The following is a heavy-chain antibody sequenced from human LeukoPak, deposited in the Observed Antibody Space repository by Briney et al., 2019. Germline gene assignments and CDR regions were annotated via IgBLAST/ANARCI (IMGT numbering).Heavy chain of an antibody. CDR2: IKQDGSEK. CDR3: LRESIRGTRDFDY. Sequence: PGGSLRLSCVASGFTFSTYWMNWVRQAPGKGLEWVANIKQDGSEKYYVDSVKGRFTISRDNAKNSLYLQMNSLRAEDTAVYYCLRESIRGTRDFDYWGQGTLVTVSS. V-gene: IGHV3-7*01. J-gene: IGHJ4*02. D-gene: IGHD2-21*01. CDR1: GFTFSTYW.